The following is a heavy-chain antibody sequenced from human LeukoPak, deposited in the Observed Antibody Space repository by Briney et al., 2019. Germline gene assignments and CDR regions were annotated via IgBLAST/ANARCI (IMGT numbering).Heavy chain of an antibody. CDR2: IIPIFGTA. D-gene: IGHD5-24*01. Sequence: GASVKVSCKASGYTFTSYAMHWVRQAPGQGLEWMGGIIPIFGTANYAQKFQGRVTITADESTSTAYMELSSLRSEDTAVYYCARGVEGGYNTPLDYWGQGTLVTVSS. V-gene: IGHV1-69*13. J-gene: IGHJ4*02. CDR3: ARGVEGGYNTPLDY. CDR1: GYTFTSYA.